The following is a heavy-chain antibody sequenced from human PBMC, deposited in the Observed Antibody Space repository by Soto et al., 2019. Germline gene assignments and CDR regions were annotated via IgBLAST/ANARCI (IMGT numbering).Heavy chain of an antibody. J-gene: IGHJ6*04. CDR3: GRCRTHPYAMDF. Sequence: ASEKRSWKAAGSSFTSHGIDWVRQVLGQRTEWMGWISPYNGRTNYAQNVKGRVVMTTDISTNTVYLELRSLRSDDTAKYCCGRCRTHPYAMDFRGTGTMLTVSS. V-gene: IGHV1-18*01. CDR1: GSSFTSHG. D-gene: IGHD2-15*01. CDR2: ISPYNGRT.